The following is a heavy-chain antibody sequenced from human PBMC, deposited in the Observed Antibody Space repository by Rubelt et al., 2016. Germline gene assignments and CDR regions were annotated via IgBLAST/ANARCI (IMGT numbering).Heavy chain of an antibody. CDR1: GGSFSGYY. CDR3: ARERPNSGSSTGAADY. D-gene: IGHD1-26*01. CDR2: INHSGST. Sequence: QVQLQQWGAGLLKPSETLSLTCAVYGGSFSGYYWSWIRQPPGKGLEWIGEINHSGSTNFNPSLKSRVTISVDTSKSQFSLKLSSVTAADTAVYYCARERPNSGSSTGAADYWGQGTLVTVSS. V-gene: IGHV4-34*01. J-gene: IGHJ4*02.